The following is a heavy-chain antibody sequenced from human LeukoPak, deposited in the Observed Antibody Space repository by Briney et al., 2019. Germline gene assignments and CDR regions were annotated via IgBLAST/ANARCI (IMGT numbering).Heavy chain of an antibody. V-gene: IGHV3-53*01. CDR2: TYTDVNT. CDR1: GFTFSTTY. Sequence: PGVSLRLSCAASGFTFSTTYMSWVRQAPGKGLEWVSITYTDVNTNYADSVKGRFTISRDNSQNTLSLQMNSLRAEDTAVYYCARKSDLFNAAFDIWGQGTVVTVSS. CDR3: ARKSDLFNAAFDI. J-gene: IGHJ3*02.